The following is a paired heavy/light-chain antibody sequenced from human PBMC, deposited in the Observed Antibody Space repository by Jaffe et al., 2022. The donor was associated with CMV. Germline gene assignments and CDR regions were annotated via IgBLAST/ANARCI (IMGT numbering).Heavy chain of an antibody. V-gene: IGHV3-74*01. CDR1: GFTFSSYW. CDR3: ARGGGYSSSWPPYYYYYGMDV. Sequence: EVQLVESGGGLVQPGGSLRLSCAASGFTFSSYWMHWVRQAPGKGLVWVSRINSDGSSTSYADSVKGRFTISRDNAKNTLYLQMNSLRAEDTAVYYCARGGGYSSSWPPYYYYYGMDVWGQGTTVTVSS. J-gene: IGHJ6*02. D-gene: IGHD6-13*01. CDR2: INSDGSST.
Light chain of an antibody. Sequence: EIVLTQSPGTLSLSPGERATLSCRASQSVSSSYLAWYQQKPGQAPRLLIYGASSRATGIPDRFSGSGSGTDFTLTISRLEPEDFAVYYCQQYGSSPQTFGQGTKLEIK. V-gene: IGKV3-20*01. CDR1: QSVSSSY. CDR2: GAS. J-gene: IGKJ2*01. CDR3: QQYGSSPQT.